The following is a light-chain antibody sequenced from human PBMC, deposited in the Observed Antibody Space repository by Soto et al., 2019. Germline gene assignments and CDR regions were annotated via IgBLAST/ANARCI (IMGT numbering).Light chain of an antibody. CDR1: SSDVGYDNY. CDR2: EVS. Sequence: QLVLTQPASVSGSPGQSITISCTGTSSDVGYDNYVSWFQQHPSKAPKLMIYEVSRRPSGVSNRFSGSKSANTASLTISGLQAEDEADYYCTSHTASSTWVFGGGTKLTVL. V-gene: IGLV2-14*01. CDR3: TSHTASSTWV. J-gene: IGLJ3*02.